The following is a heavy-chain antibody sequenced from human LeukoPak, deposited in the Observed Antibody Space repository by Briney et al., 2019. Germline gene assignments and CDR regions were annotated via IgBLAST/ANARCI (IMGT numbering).Heavy chain of an antibody. J-gene: IGHJ3*02. V-gene: IGHV3-72*01. CDR3: AREGIEDSSGYYLPFSRSDADAFDI. Sequence: GGSLRLSCAASGFTFSDHYMDWVRQAPGKGLEWVGRTRNKANSYTTEYAASVKGRFTISRDDSKNSLYLQMNSLKTEDTAVYYCAREGIEDSSGYYLPFSRSDADAFDIWGQGTMVTVSS. CDR1: GFTFSDHY. D-gene: IGHD3-22*01. CDR2: TRNKANSYTT.